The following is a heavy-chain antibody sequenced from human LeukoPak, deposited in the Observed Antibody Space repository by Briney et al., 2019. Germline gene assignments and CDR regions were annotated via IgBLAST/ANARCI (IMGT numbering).Heavy chain of an antibody. J-gene: IGHJ4*02. CDR3: ARDYDSSGYNY. Sequence: GGSLRLSCAASGFTFSSYAMHWVRQAPGKGLEYVSAISSNGGSTYYANSVKGRFTISRDNAKNSLYLQMNSLRAEDTAVYYCARDYDSSGYNYWGQGTLVTVSS. V-gene: IGHV3-64*01. CDR1: GFTFSSYA. CDR2: ISSNGGST. D-gene: IGHD3-22*01.